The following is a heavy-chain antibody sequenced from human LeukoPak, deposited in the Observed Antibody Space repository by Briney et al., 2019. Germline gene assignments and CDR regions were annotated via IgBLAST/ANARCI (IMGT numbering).Heavy chain of an antibody. CDR1: GFTFSSYE. CDR3: ARAGDYGDYVFDY. CDR2: ISSSGSTI. J-gene: IGHJ4*02. Sequence: GGSLRLSCAASGFTFSSYEMNWVRQAPGKGLKWVSYISSSGSTIYYADSVKGRFTISRDNAKNSLYLQMNSLRAEDTAVYYCARAGDYGDYVFDYWGQGTLVTVSS. D-gene: IGHD4-17*01. V-gene: IGHV3-48*03.